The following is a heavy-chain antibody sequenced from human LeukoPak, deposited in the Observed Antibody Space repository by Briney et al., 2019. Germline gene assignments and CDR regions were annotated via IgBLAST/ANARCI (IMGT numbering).Heavy chain of an antibody. CDR2: IYIDGSST. J-gene: IGHJ4*02. CDR3: ARGASARQDF. V-gene: IGHV3-74*01. Sequence: GGSLRLSCAASGFTFSTYWMHWVRHAPGKGLVWVSRIYIDGSSTNYADSVKGRFTISRDNAKNTLYLQMDGLRADDTAVYYCARGASARQDFWGQGTLVTVSS. CDR1: GFTFSTYW. D-gene: IGHD2-2*01.